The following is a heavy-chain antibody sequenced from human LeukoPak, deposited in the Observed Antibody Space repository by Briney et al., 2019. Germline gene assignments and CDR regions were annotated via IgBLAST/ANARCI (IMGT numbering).Heavy chain of an antibody. CDR3: ARDPLGSSSSPTNYGMDV. CDR2: INSGGST. CDR1: GFTVSSNY. V-gene: IGHV3-66*02. D-gene: IGHD6-6*01. Sequence: GGSLRLSCAASGFTVSSNYMSWVRQAPGKGLEWVSVINSGGSTYYADSVKGRFTISRDNSKNTLYLQMNSLRAEDTAVYYCARDPLGSSSSPTNYGMDVWGQGTTVTVSS. J-gene: IGHJ6*02.